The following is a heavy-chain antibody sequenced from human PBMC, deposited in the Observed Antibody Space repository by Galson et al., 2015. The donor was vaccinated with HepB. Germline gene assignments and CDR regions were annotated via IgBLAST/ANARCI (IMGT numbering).Heavy chain of an antibody. CDR3: ARQYATRGYYPY. CDR1: GGTFSTYT. CDR2: IIPIFGSA. J-gene: IGHJ4*02. Sequence: SVKVSCKASGGTFSTYTISWVRQAPGQGLEWMGGIIPIFGSANYAQKFQGRVTITADESTSTTYMELRRLRSEDTAVYYCARQYATRGYYPYWGPGTLVTVPS. D-gene: IGHD3-22*01. V-gene: IGHV1-69*13.